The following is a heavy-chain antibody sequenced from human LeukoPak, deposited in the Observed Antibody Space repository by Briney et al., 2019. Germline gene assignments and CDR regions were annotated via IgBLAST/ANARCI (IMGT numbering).Heavy chain of an antibody. CDR2: IYYSGST. Sequence: PSETLSLTCTVSGGSISSSSYYWGWIRQPPGKGLEWIGSIYYSGSTYYNPSLKSRVTISVDTSKNQFSLKLSSVTAADTAMYYCASLNSGYYYGNWFDPWGQGTLVTVSS. J-gene: IGHJ5*02. CDR3: ASLNSGYYYGNWFDP. D-gene: IGHD3-22*01. V-gene: IGHV4-39*01. CDR1: GGSISSSSYY.